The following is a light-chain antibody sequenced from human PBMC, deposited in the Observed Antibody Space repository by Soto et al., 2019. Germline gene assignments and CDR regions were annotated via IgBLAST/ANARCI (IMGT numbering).Light chain of an antibody. CDR1: QSVTRN. J-gene: IGKJ4*01. CDR2: AAS. CDR3: QQYHHWPVT. V-gene: IGKV3-15*01. Sequence: EIVMTQSPATLSVSPGERVTLSCRASQSVTRNLAWYQHTPGQSPRLLISAASSGATGLPSRISGSGSGTDFTLTISSLQSEDAAVYYCQQYHHWPVTFGGGTKVEIK.